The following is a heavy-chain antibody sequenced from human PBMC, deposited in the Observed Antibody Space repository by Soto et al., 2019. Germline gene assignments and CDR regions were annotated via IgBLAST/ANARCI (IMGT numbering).Heavy chain of an antibody. CDR1: GYSFTSYW. V-gene: IGHV5-51*01. CDR3: ARGLAMNYYDSSGYFQGYYGMDV. CDR2: IYPGDSDT. D-gene: IGHD3-22*01. J-gene: IGHJ6*02. Sequence: GESLKISCKGSGYSFTSYWIGWVRQMPGKGLEWVGIIYPGDSDTRYSPSFQGQVTISADKSISTAYLQWSSLKASDTAMYYCARGLAMNYYDSSGYFQGYYGMDVWGQGTTVTVS.